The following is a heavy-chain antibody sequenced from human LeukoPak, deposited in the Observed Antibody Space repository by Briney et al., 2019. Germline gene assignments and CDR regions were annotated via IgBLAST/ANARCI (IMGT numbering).Heavy chain of an antibody. D-gene: IGHD3-22*01. V-gene: IGHV3-30-3*01. CDR3: ARDQRSRDSGGHCLY. Sequence: GGSLRLSCAASGFTFSSYAVHWVRQAPGKGLEWVAVISYDGSDKYYADSVKGRFTISRDNSKNTLYLQMNSLRAEDTAVYYCARDQRSRDSGGHCLYWGQGTLVTVSS. J-gene: IGHJ4*02. CDR2: ISYDGSDK. CDR1: GFTFSSYA.